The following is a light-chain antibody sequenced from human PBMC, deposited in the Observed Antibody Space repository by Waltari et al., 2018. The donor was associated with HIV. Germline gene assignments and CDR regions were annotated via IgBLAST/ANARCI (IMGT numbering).Light chain of an antibody. CDR2: QDN. J-gene: IGLJ1*01. Sequence: SYELIQPPSVSVSPGQTATITCSGDKLGDKYVSWYQQRPGQSPVVVVYQDNKRPSGIPERFSGSNSGNTVTLTINGTQAVDEGDYYCQAWDVSTGVFGAGTKVSVL. CDR3: QAWDVSTGV. CDR1: KLGDKY. V-gene: IGLV3-1*01.